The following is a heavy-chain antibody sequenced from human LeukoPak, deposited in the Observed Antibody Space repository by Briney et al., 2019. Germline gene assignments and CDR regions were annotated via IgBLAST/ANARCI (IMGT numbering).Heavy chain of an antibody. CDR1: GYTFTSYG. CDR3: ARDSLHIAATDPFDY. Sequence: ASVKVSFKASGYTFTSYGIYWVRQAPGQGLEWVGWISAYNGNTNYAQKLQGRVTMTTDTSTSTAYMELRSLRSDDTAVYYCARDSLHIAATDPFDYWGQGTLVTVSS. J-gene: IGHJ4*02. V-gene: IGHV1-18*01. CDR2: ISAYNGNT. D-gene: IGHD6-13*01.